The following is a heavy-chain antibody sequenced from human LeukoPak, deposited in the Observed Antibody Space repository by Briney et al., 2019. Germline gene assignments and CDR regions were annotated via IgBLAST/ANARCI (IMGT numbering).Heavy chain of an antibody. D-gene: IGHD5-12*01. V-gene: IGHV4-38-2*01. Sequence: SETLSLTCAVSGYSISGGYYWGWIRQPPGKGLEWIGSIYHSGSTYYNPSLKSRVTISVDTSKNQFSLKLSSVTAADTAVYYCASWLPSPAGIWGQGTMVTVSS. CDR2: IYHSGST. CDR3: ASWLPSPAGI. J-gene: IGHJ3*02. CDR1: GYSISGGYY.